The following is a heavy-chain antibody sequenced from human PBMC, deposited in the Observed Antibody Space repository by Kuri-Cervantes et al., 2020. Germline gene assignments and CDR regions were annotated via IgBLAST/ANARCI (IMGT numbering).Heavy chain of an antibody. V-gene: IGHV1-69*13. Sequence: SVKVSCKASGGTFSSYAISWVRQAPGQGLEWMGGIIPIFGTANYAQKFQGRVTITADESTGTAYMELSSLRSEDTVVYYCATPGGDILTGYFLRGAFDIWGQGTMVTVSS. CDR2: IIPIFGTA. J-gene: IGHJ3*02. CDR3: ATPGGDILTGYFLRGAFDI. CDR1: GGTFSSYA. D-gene: IGHD3-9*01.